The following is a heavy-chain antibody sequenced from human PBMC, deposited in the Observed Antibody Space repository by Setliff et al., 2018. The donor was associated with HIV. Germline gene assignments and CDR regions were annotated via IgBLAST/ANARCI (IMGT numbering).Heavy chain of an antibody. Sequence: SETLSLTCTVSAGSIRSSTYYWAWIRQPPGKGLEWIGTIYYSGSTYYNPSLKSRATISVDVSKNQFSLRLSSVTAADTAVYYCIIAYSSGWLAPMGFDSWGQGTLVTVSS. V-gene: IGHV4-39*01. J-gene: IGHJ4*02. CDR2: IYYSGST. CDR1: AGSIRSSTYY. D-gene: IGHD6-19*01. CDR3: IIAYSSGWLAPMGFDS.